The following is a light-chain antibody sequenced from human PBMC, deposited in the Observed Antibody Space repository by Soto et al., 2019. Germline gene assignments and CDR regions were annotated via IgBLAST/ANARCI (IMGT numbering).Light chain of an antibody. Sequence: DIQMTQSPSTLSASVGDRVTITCRASQSISSWLAWYQQKPGKAPKILIYKASSLESGVPSRFSGSGSGTEFTLTISSLQPDDFATYYCKQYDNYPYTFGQGSKLEIK. CDR2: KAS. V-gene: IGKV1-5*03. J-gene: IGKJ2*01. CDR3: KQYDNYPYT. CDR1: QSISSW.